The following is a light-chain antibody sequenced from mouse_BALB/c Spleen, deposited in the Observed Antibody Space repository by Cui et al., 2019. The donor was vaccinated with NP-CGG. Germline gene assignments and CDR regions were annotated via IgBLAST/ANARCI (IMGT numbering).Light chain of an antibody. V-gene: IGLV1*01. Sequence: QAVVTQESALTTSPGETVTLTCRSSTGAVTTSNYANWVQEKPDHLFTGLIGGTNNRAPGVHARFSGSLIGDKGALTITGAQTEDEAIYFCALWYSNHWVFGGGTKLTVL. J-gene: IGLJ1*01. CDR1: TGAVTTSNY. CDR2: GTN. CDR3: ALWYSNHWV.